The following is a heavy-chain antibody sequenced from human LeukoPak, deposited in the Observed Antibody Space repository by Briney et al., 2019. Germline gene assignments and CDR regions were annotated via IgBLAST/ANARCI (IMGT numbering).Heavy chain of an antibody. CDR3: AKESSGGWYFDY. D-gene: IGHD6-19*01. V-gene: IGHV3-23*01. J-gene: IGHJ4*02. CDR1: GFTFSSNV. CDR2: IPASGGST. Sequence: GGSLRLSFAASGFTFSSNVMIWVRQAPGKELEWVSSIPASGGSTYYADSVKGRFTISRDNSKNSLYLQMNSLRAEDTAVYYCAKESSGGWYFDYWGQGTLVTASS.